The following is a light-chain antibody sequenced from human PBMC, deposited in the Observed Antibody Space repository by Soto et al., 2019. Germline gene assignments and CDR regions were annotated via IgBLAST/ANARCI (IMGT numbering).Light chain of an antibody. J-gene: IGLJ2*01. V-gene: IGLV2-14*01. CDR3: SSFTSRTTVL. CDR2: EVS. CDR1: SNDVGGYNY. Sequence: QSALTQPAFVSGSPGQSITISCTGTSNDVGGYNYVSWYQQHPGKAPKLMMYEVSNRPSGVSDRFSGSKSGNTASLIISGLLAEDEADYYCSSFTSRTTVLFGGGTKVTVL.